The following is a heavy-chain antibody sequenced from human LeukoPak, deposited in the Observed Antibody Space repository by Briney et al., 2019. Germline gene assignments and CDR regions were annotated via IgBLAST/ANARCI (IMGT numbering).Heavy chain of an antibody. J-gene: IGHJ3*02. CDR1: GYTFTSYG. CDR2: ISAYKGNT. Sequence: ASVKVSCKASGYTFTSYGITWVRQAPGQGLEWMGWISAYKGNTNYAQKIEGRVTMTRDTSTNTAYMELRSLRSDDTAVYYCARDRMADYDSHEAVQIWGQGTVVTISS. D-gene: IGHD3-22*01. CDR3: ARDRMADYDSHEAVQI. V-gene: IGHV1-18*01.